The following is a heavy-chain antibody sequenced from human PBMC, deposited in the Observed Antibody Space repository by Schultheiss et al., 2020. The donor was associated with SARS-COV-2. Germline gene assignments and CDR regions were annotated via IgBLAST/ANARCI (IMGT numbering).Heavy chain of an antibody. Sequence: GESLKISCKGSGYSFASYWIAWVRQMPGKGLEWMGIIYPSDSDTRYSPSFQGQVTISADKSISTAYLQWSSLKASDTAMYYCASGYQTLMVDYWGQGTLVTVSS. V-gene: IGHV5-51*01. CDR2: IYPSDSDT. D-gene: IGHD5-12*01. CDR1: GYSFASYW. J-gene: IGHJ4*02. CDR3: ASGYQTLMVDY.